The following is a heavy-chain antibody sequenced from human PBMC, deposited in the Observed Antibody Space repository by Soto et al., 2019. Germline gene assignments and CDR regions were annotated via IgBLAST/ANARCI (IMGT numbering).Heavy chain of an antibody. J-gene: IGHJ5*02. V-gene: IGHV4-31*03. CDR1: GVSISSGGYY. D-gene: IGHD3-10*01. CDR3: ATGPSFQDYYSYGSYYNGPWFDP. Sequence: SETLSLTCTFSGVSISSGGYYWSWIRQHPGKGLEWIGYIYYSGSTYYNPSLKSRVTISVDTSKNQFSLKLSSVTAADTAVYYCATGPSFQDYYSYGSYYNGPWFDPWGQGTLVTVS. CDR2: IYYSGST.